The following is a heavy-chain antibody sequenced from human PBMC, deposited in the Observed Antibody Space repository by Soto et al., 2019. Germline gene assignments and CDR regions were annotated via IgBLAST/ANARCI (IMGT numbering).Heavy chain of an antibody. D-gene: IGHD5-18*01. CDR2: INHSGST. J-gene: IGHJ4*02. Sequence: SETLSLTCAVYGGSFSGYYWSWIRQPPGKGLEWIGEINHSGSTNYNPSLKSRVTISVDTSKNQLSLKLSSATAADTAVYYCARMTPYSYGASYWGKGTRGTVSS. CDR3: ARMTPYSYGASY. CDR1: GGSFSGYY. V-gene: IGHV4-34*01.